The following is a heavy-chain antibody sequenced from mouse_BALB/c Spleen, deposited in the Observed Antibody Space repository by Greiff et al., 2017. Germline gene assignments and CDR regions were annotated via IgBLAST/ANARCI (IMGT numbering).Heavy chain of an antibody. V-gene: IGHV2-9*02. CDR1: GFSLTSYG. D-gene: IGHD1-2*01. CDR3: ARGGGLRLQAMDY. J-gene: IGHJ4*01. Sequence: VMLVESGPGLVAPSQSLSITCTVSGFSLTSYGVHWVRQPPGKGLEWLGVIWAGGSTNYNSALMSRLSISKDNSKSQVFLKMNSLQTDDTAMYYCARGGGLRLQAMDYWGQGTSVTVSS. CDR2: IWAGGST.